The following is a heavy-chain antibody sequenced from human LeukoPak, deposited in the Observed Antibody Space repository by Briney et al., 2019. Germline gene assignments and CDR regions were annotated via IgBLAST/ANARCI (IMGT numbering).Heavy chain of an antibody. J-gene: IGHJ4*02. D-gene: IGHD3-9*01. CDR1: GDSISSSGYY. Sequence: ASETLSLTCSVSGDSISSSGYYWDWIRQPPGKGLEWIGSIHHSGNTNYNPSLKSRVTISADMSKNQFSLKLSSVTAADTAVYYCARHFDWSLDFDYWGQGTLVTVSS. V-gene: IGHV4-39*01. CDR2: IHHSGNT. CDR3: ARHFDWSLDFDY.